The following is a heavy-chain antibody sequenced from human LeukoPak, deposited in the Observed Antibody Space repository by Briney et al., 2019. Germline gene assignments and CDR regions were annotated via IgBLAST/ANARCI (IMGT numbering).Heavy chain of an antibody. J-gene: IGHJ5*02. D-gene: IGHD3-22*01. Sequence: ASVKVSCKASGYTFTGYYMHWVRQAPGQGLEWMGWMNPNSGNTGYAQKFQGRVTITRNTSISTAYMELSSLRSEDTAVYYCARDSYYDSNWLDPWGQGTLVTVSS. CDR1: GYTFTGYY. CDR2: MNPNSGNT. V-gene: IGHV1-8*03. CDR3: ARDSYYDSNWLDP.